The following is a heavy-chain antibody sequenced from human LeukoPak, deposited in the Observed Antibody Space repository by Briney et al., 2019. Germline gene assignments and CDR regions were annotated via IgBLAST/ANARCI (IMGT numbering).Heavy chain of an antibody. J-gene: IGHJ4*02. CDR3: AREGRGYCSGGSCYYFDY. V-gene: IGHV3-21*01. Sequence: GGSLRLSCAASGFTFSSYSMNWVRQAPGKGLEWVSSISSSSSYIYYADSVKGRFTISRDNAKNSLYRQMNSLRAEDTAVYYCAREGRGYCSGGSCYYFDYWGQGTLVTVSS. CDR1: GFTFSSYS. D-gene: IGHD2-15*01. CDR2: ISSSSSYI.